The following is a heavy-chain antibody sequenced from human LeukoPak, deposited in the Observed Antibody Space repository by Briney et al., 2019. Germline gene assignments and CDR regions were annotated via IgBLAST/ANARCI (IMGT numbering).Heavy chain of an antibody. CDR1: GGSISSYY. CDR3: ARAPYYDSSGEQKFDY. Sequence: SETLSLTCTVSGGSISSYYWSWLRQPPGKGLEWIGEINHSGSTNYNPSLKSRVTISVDTSKNQFSLKLSSVTAADTAVYYCARAPYYDSSGEQKFDYWGQGTLVTVSS. D-gene: IGHD3-22*01. CDR2: INHSGST. V-gene: IGHV4-34*01. J-gene: IGHJ4*02.